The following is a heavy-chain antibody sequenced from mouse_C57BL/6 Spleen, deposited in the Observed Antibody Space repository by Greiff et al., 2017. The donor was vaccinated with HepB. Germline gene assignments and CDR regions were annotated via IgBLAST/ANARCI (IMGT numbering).Heavy chain of an antibody. CDR3: ARLGYYGSSSSFAY. CDR2: IYPRDGST. J-gene: IGHJ3*01. CDR1: GYTFTSYD. Sequence: VQLQQSGPELVKPGASVKLSCKASGYTFTSYDINWVKQRPGQGLEWIGWIYPRDGSTKYNEKFKGKATLTVDTSSSTAYMELHSLTSEDAAVYFCARLGYYGSSSSFAYWGQGTLVTVSA. D-gene: IGHD1-1*01. V-gene: IGHV1-85*01.